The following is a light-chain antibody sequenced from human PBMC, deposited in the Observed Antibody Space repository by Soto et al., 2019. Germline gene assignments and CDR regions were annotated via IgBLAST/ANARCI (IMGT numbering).Light chain of an antibody. CDR2: WAS. J-gene: IGKJ2*02. Sequence: DIVMTQSPDSLAVSLGERATINCKSSQSVLYSSNNKNYLTWYQQKPGQPPKLLIYWASTRESGVPDRFSGSGSGKDLTLPISSLQAEDVAVYYCQQYYSTPCTFGQGTKLEIK. V-gene: IGKV4-1*01. CDR3: QQYYSTPCT. CDR1: QSVLYSSNNKNY.